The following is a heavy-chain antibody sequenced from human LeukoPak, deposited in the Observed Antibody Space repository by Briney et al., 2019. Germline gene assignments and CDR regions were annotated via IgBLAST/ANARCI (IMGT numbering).Heavy chain of an antibody. CDR3: ARYRSGGSRGLDY. Sequence: PGGSLRLSCAASGFAFSGYSLNWVRQAPGKGLEWVSYISGSSSTIYYADSVKDRFTISRDNAKNSLYLQMNSLRAEDTAVYYCARYRSGGSRGLDYWGQGTLVTVSS. D-gene: IGHD6-19*01. CDR1: GFAFSGYS. J-gene: IGHJ4*02. CDR2: ISGSSSTI. V-gene: IGHV3-48*01.